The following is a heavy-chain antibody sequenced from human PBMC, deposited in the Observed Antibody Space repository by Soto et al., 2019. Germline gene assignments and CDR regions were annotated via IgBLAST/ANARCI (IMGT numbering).Heavy chain of an antibody. D-gene: IGHD3-3*02. Sequence: QVQLQESGPGLVKPSGTLSLTCAVSGDSINSSHWWSWVRQHPGKGLEWIGHISHIGNANYHPSLARRITIAVAKPKNLFPLKLTSVTAATTAVYYCAARHFWCGPWTTRRLDYWGQGTLVTVSS. CDR3: AARHFWCGPWTTRRLDY. CDR2: ISHIGNA. CDR1: GDSINSSHW. V-gene: IGHV4-4*02. J-gene: IGHJ4*02.